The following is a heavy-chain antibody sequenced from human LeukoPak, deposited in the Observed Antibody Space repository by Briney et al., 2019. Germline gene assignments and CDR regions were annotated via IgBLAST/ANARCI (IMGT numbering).Heavy chain of an antibody. D-gene: IGHD5-18*01. Sequence: SETLSLTCTVPGGSMSSYYWSWIRQPPGEGLEWIGYIYYTGSTDYNPSLKSRVTISVDTSKNQFSLKLSSVTAADTALYYCARWDTSSSGRFDYWGQGTLVSVSS. CDR2: IYYTGST. CDR3: ARWDTSSSGRFDY. J-gene: IGHJ4*02. CDR1: GGSMSSYY. V-gene: IGHV4-59*01.